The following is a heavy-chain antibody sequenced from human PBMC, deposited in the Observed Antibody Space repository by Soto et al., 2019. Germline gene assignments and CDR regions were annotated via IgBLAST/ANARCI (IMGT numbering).Heavy chain of an antibody. CDR2: IMPIFRAP. J-gene: IGHJ6*01. D-gene: IGHD2-15*01. CDR1: GVSFSDYA. V-gene: IGHV1-69*12. CDR3: ASWLKGPDIGNYYYAMDV. Sequence: QVQLVQSGAEVKKPGSSVKVSCKASGVSFSDYAFSWVRQPPGQGLEWLGGIMPIFRAPADAQKFQGRVTITADEFTRTAYMEMNSRRSEDTAVYYCASWLKGPDIGNYYYAMDVWGQGPTGTVSA.